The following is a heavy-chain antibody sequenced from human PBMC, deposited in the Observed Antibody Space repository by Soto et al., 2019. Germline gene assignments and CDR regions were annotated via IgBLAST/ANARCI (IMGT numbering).Heavy chain of an antibody. CDR1: GGSISSYY. Sequence: SETLSLACTVSGGSISSYYWSLIRPPPGKGLEWIGYIYYSGSTNYNPSLKSRVTISVDTSKNQVSLKLSSVTAADTAVYYCARDTAVAGRHYYGMDVWGQGTTVTVSS. V-gene: IGHV4-59*01. D-gene: IGHD6-19*01. CDR3: ARDTAVAGRHYYGMDV. J-gene: IGHJ6*02. CDR2: IYYSGST.